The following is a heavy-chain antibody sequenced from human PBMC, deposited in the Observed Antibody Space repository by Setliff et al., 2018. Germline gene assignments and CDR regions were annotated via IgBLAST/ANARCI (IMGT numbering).Heavy chain of an antibody. V-gene: IGHV4-39*01. D-gene: IGHD1-1*01. CDR2: IYYRGDT. Sequence: TLSLTCTVSGGSISSGVYYWAWIRQPPGKGLEWIGRIYYRGDTYYNASLKSRLTLSVDTSKNQVSLNLRSVTAADTAVYYCARTGTYRYFDYWGRGTLVTVSS. CDR3: ARTGTYRYFDY. J-gene: IGHJ4*02. CDR1: GGSISSGVYY.